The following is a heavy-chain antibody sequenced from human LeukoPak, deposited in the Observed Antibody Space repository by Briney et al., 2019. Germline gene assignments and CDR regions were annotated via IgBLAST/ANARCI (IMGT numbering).Heavy chain of an antibody. V-gene: IGHV6-1*01. J-gene: IGHJ4*02. CDR3: ARAEYDFWSGYWGYFDY. D-gene: IGHD3-3*01. Sequence: SQTLSLTCAISGDSVSSNSAAWNWIRQSPSRGLEWLGRTYYRSKWYNDYAASVKSRITINPDTSKNQFSLQLNSVTPEDTAVYYCARAEYDFWSGYWGYFDYWGQGTLVTVSS. CDR2: TYYRSKWYN. CDR1: GDSVSSNSAA.